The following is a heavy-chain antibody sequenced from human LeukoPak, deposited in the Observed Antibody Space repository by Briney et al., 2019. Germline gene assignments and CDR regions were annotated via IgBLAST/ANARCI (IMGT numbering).Heavy chain of an antibody. D-gene: IGHD6-13*01. CDR1: GGSFSGYY. CDR3: ASFGVSPEIAALNWFDP. CDR2: INHSGST. J-gene: IGHJ5*02. Sequence: SETLSLTCAVYGGSFSGYYWSWIRQPPGKGLGWIGEINHSGSTNYNPSLKSRVTISVDTSKNQFSLKLSSVTAADTAVYYCASFGVSPEIAALNWFDPWGQGTLVTVSS. V-gene: IGHV4-34*01.